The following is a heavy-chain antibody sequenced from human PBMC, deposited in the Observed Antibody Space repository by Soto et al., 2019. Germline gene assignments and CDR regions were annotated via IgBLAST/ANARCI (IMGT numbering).Heavy chain of an antibody. CDR2: IIPLLRTP. V-gene: IGHV1-69*12. CDR3: SRDNDRLQLGGNYYYFLDV. D-gene: IGHD4-4*01. CDR1: GGTFSSSA. J-gene: IGHJ6*02. Sequence: QVQLVQSGAEMKEPGSSVKVSCKTSGGTFSSSAISWLRQAPGQGLEWMGGIIPLLRTPDYAQKFQGRVTIAADEATSTAYMELSRLRSEDTAVYYCSRDNDRLQLGGNYYYFLDVWGQGTRITVSS.